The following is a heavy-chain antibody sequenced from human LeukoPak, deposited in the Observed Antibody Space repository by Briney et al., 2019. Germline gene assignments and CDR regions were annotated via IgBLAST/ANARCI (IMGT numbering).Heavy chain of an antibody. V-gene: IGHV1-18*01. CDR2: ISAYNGNT. J-gene: IGHJ4*02. Sequence: ASVKVSCKASGYTFTSYGISWVRQAPGQGLEWMGWISAYNGNTNYAQKPQGRVTMTTDTSTSTAYMELRSLRSDDTAVYYCARGSTSIAAAGISDYWGQGTLVTVSS. CDR1: GYTFTSYG. CDR3: ARGSTSIAAAGISDY. D-gene: IGHD6-13*01.